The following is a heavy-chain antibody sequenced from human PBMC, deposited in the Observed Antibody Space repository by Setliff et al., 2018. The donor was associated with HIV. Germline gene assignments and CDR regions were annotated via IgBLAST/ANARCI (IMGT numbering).Heavy chain of an antibody. Sequence: LSLTCAVYGGSFSGYYWSWIRQPPGKGLEWVSYISSSGSTIYYADSVKGRFTISRDNSKDTLYLDLNSLRSEDTAVYYCVRDDSNGPNSLDPWGQGTLVTVSS. CDR2: ISSSGSTI. V-gene: IGHV3-11*04. D-gene: IGHD2-8*01. J-gene: IGHJ5*02. CDR1: GGSFSGYY. CDR3: VRDDSNGPNSLDP.